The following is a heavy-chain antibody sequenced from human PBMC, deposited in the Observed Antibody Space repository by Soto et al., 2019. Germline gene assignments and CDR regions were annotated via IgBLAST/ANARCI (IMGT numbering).Heavy chain of an antibody. CDR3: ARDQAVFPSPFDY. CDR2: ISGYNGDT. CDR1: GYTFASYG. V-gene: IGHV1-18*01. Sequence: QVLVVQSGAEVKKPGASVEVTCKVSGYTFASYGISWVRQAPGQGLRWMGWISGYNGDTRYAQQFQGRVTMTTDTSTNTAYLELRSLRSDDTAVYYCARDQAVFPSPFDYWGQGTLVTVSS. J-gene: IGHJ4*02.